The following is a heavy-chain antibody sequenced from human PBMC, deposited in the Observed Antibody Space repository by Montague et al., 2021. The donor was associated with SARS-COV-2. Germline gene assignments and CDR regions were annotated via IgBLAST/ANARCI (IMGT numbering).Heavy chain of an antibody. CDR1: GGSISGYC. J-gene: IGHJ5*02. V-gene: IGHV4-59*01. Sequence: SETLSLTCSVSGGSISGYCWSWIRQSPGKGLEWVGYIYYTGGTNXNPSLESRVTISLDTSKNQFSLRLGSVTPADTAVYYCARDWAVLTRDGYNYGWFDPWGPGTLVTVSS. D-gene: IGHD5-24*01. CDR2: IYYTGGT. CDR3: ARDWAVLTRDGYNYGWFDP.